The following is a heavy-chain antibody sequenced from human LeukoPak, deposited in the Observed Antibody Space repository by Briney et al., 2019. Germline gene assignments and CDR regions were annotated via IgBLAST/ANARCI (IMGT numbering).Heavy chain of an antibody. J-gene: IGHJ4*02. CDR3: GRHRSGSGTYFIDY. D-gene: IGHD3-10*01. Sequence: GGSLRLSCVVSGFTFRDYSMIWVRQAPGKGLQWVANMKKDGSETKYGDFVKGRFTISRDNPKNSVFLQMNSLRVEDTAVYYCGRHRSGSGTYFIDYWGQGTLVSVSS. V-gene: IGHV3-7*01. CDR2: MKKDGSET. CDR1: GFTFRDYS.